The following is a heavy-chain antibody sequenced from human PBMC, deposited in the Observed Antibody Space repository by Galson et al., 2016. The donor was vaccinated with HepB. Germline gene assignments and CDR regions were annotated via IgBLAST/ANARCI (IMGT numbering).Heavy chain of an antibody. CDR3: CRAWYNWYRDAFDI. CDR1: GFTLSSSW. Sequence: SLRLSCAASGFTLSSSWMSWVRQAPGGGLEWVANIKQDGIEKYYVDSVKGRITISRDDAKNSVFLQMNSLKTEDTAVYYCCRAWYNWYRDAFDIWGQGTIVTVSS. CDR2: IKQDGIEK. D-gene: IGHD1-1*01. J-gene: IGHJ3*02. V-gene: IGHV3-7*03.